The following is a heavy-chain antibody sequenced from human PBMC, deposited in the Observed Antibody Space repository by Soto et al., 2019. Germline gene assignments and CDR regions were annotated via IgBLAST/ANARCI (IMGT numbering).Heavy chain of an antibody. CDR1: GFTFGSFG. CDR2: ISDDGSNK. D-gene: IGHD3-10*01. V-gene: IGHV3-30-3*01. Sequence: ESGGGVVQPGRSLRLSCAASGFTFGSFGFHWVHQAPGKGLEWLAIISDDGSNKYLADSVKGRFTISRDNSKNTLYLQMNSLRAEDTAVYYFAREVTSSGVTYFDYWGQGTLVTVSS. J-gene: IGHJ4*02. CDR3: AREVTSSGVTYFDY.